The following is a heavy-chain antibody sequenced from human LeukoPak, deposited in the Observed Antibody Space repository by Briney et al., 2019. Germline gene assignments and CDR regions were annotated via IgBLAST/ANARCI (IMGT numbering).Heavy chain of an antibody. CDR3: ARGPSGYHNT. CDR2: INWNGGST. J-gene: IGHJ4*02. D-gene: IGHD5-12*01. CDR1: GFTFSRNS. V-gene: IGHV3-20*04. Sequence: GGSLRLSCAASGFTFSRNSMNWVRQAPGKGLEWVSGINWNGGSTGYADSVKGRFTISRDNAKNSLYLQMNSLRAEDTAVYYCARGPSGYHNTGGQGTLVTVSS.